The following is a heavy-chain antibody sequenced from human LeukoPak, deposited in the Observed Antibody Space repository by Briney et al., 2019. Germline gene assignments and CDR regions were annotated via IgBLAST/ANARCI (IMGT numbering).Heavy chain of an antibody. D-gene: IGHD6-19*01. J-gene: IGHJ4*02. CDR1: GFTFSKYW. Sequence: GGSLRLSCAASGFTFSKYWMLWVRQAPGKGLESVSRINTDGTVTTYADSVKGRFTVSRDNADNTMLLQMNSVRDEHTAVYYCATKQWLAPPPDSWGQGTPVTVSS. V-gene: IGHV3-74*01. CDR2: INTDGTVT. CDR3: ATKQWLAPPPDS.